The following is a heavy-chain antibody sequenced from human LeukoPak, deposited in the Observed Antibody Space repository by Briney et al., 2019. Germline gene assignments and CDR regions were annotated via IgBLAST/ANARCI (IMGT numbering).Heavy chain of an antibody. J-gene: IGHJ5*02. CDR2: INPNSGGT. CDR3: ARGSIAAAGNPSDENWFDP. V-gene: IGHV1-2*02. D-gene: IGHD6-13*01. Sequence: ASVKVSCKASGYTFTGYYMHWVRQAPGQGLEWMGWINPNSGGTNYAQKLQGRVTMTRDTSISTAYMELSRLRSDDTAVYYCARGSIAAAGNPSDENWFDPWGQGTLATVSS. CDR1: GYTFTGYY.